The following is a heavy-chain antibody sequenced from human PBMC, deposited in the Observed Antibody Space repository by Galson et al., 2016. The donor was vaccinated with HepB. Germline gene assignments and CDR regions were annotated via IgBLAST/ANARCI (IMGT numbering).Heavy chain of an antibody. CDR2: IKVMGST. CDR1: GGSISGYY. J-gene: IGHJ4*02. V-gene: IGHV4-34*01. D-gene: IGHD6-19*01. Sequence: SETLSLTCAVFGGSISGYYWSWIRQPPGKGLEWIGEIKVMGSTNYNPSLKSRVTISVNTSKNQFSLKLSSVTAADTAGYYCARSFSGRVFEYWDQGSLVSVSS. CDR3: ARSFSGRVFEY.